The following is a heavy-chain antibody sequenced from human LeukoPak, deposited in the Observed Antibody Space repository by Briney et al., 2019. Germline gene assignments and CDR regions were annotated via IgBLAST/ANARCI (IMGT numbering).Heavy chain of an antibody. V-gene: IGHV3-30*18. D-gene: IGHD3-10*01. J-gene: IGHJ4*02. CDR1: GFTFSSYA. CDR2: RSYDGSNE. CDR3: AKTPYYYGSGTYLIDY. Sequence: PGGSLRLSCSASGFTFSSYAMQWVRQAPGKGLEWVALRSYDGSNEYYADSVQGRFTISRDTSKNTLYLQMNSLRAEDTAVYYCAKTPYYYGSGTYLIDYWGQGTLVTVSS.